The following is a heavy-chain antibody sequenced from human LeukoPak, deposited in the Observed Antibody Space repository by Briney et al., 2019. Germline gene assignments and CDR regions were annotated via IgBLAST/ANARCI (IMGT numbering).Heavy chain of an antibody. CDR1: GYSFTSYW. CDR3: ARAWIQLWSNMDV. Sequence: GESLKISCKGSGYSFTSYWISWVRQMPGKGPEWMGRLDPSDSYTNYSPSFQGHVTISADKSISTAYLQWSSLKASDTAMYYCARAWIQLWSNMDVWGKGTTVTVSS. V-gene: IGHV5-10-1*01. D-gene: IGHD5-18*01. J-gene: IGHJ6*04. CDR2: LDPSDSYT.